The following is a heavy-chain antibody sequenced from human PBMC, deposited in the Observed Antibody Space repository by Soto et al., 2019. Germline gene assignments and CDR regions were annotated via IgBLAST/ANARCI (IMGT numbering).Heavy chain of an antibody. D-gene: IGHD1-7*01. CDR3: AKDCVIGTGTTAYYFDY. CDR1: GFTFDDYA. CDR2: ISWNSGSI. V-gene: IGHV3-9*01. Sequence: EVQLVESGGGLVQPGRSLRLSCAASGFTFDDYAMHWVRQAPGKGLEWVSGISWNSGSIGYADSVKGRFTISRDNAKNSLDLQMNSLRAEDTALYYCAKDCVIGTGTTAYYFDYWGQGTLVTVSS. J-gene: IGHJ4*02.